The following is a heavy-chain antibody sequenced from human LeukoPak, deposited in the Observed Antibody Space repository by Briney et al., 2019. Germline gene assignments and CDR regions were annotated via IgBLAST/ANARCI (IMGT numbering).Heavy chain of an antibody. CDR2: MNPNSGNT. CDR3: ASPAAEWLDAFDI. CDR1: GYTFTSYD. Sequence: ASVKVSCKAPGYTFTSYDINWVRQATGQGLEWMGWMNPNSGNTGYAQKFQGRVTMTRNTSISTAYMELSSLRSEDTAVYYCASPAAEWLDAFDIWGQGTMVTVSS. V-gene: IGHV1-8*01. D-gene: IGHD6-19*01. J-gene: IGHJ3*02.